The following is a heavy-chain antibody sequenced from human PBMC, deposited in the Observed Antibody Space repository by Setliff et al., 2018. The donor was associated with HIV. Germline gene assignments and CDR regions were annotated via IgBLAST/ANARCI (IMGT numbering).Heavy chain of an antibody. D-gene: IGHD1-26*01. CDR2: IYHSGST. Sequence: SETLSLTCTVSGYSISSGYYWGWIRQPPGKGLEWIGSIYHSGSTCYNPSLKSRVTISVDTSKNQFSLKLSSVPAADTAVYYCARVVGADDAFAFWGQGTMVTVS. V-gene: IGHV4-38-2*02. CDR3: ARVVGADDAFAF. CDR1: GYSISSGYY. J-gene: IGHJ3*01.